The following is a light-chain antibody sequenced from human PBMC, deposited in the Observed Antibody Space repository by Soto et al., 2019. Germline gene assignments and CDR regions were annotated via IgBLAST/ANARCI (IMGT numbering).Light chain of an antibody. CDR1: SSNIGTSS. V-gene: IGLV1-44*01. CDR3: AAWDDSLNGHV. J-gene: IGLJ1*01. Sequence: QSVLTQSHSASGTPGQRVTISCSGSSSNIGTSSVHWFQQLPGTAPELLISTTNQRPSGVPERFSGSKSGTSASLAISGLQSEDEADYYCAAWDDSLNGHVFGTGTKLTVL. CDR2: TTN.